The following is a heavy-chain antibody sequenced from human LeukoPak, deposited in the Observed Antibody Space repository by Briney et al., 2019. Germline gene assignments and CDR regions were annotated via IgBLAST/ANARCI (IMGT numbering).Heavy chain of an antibody. CDR2: ISGSGGST. D-gene: IGHD2-2*02. CDR3: AKVSCSSTSCYRYAPQFDY. J-gene: IGHJ4*02. V-gene: IGHV3-23*01. Sequence: GGSLRLSCAASGFTFSSYAMSWVRQAPGKGLEWVSAISGSGGSTYYADSVKGRFTISRDNSKNTLYLQMNSLRAEDTAVYYCAKVSCSSTSCYRYAPQFDYWGQGTLVTVSS. CDR1: GFTFSSYA.